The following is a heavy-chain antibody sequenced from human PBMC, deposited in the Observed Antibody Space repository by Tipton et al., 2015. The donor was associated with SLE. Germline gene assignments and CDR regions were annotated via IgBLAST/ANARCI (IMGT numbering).Heavy chain of an antibody. CDR3: ARDRDDSSGSLFDP. CDR2: IYYSGST. CDR1: GGSISSYY. Sequence: TLSLTCTVSGGSISSYYWSWIRQPPGKGLEWIGYIYYSGSTNYNPSLKSRVTISADTSKNQFSLKLSSVTAADTAVYYCARDRDDSSGSLFDPWGQGTLVTVSS. D-gene: IGHD3-22*01. J-gene: IGHJ5*02. V-gene: IGHV4-59*12.